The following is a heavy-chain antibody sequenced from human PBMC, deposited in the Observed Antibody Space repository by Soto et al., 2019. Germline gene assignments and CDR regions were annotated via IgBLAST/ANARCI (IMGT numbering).Heavy chain of an antibody. J-gene: IGHJ4*02. Sequence: ASVKVSCKASGYTFTGYYMHWVRQAPGQGLEWMGWINPNSGGTNYAQKFQGWVTMTRDTSISTAYMELSRLRSDDTAVYYCAIDEGHHCLAHLDYWGQGTLVPVSS. CDR1: GYTFTGYY. CDR2: INPNSGGT. D-gene: IGHD2-21*02. CDR3: AIDEGHHCLAHLDY. V-gene: IGHV1-2*04.